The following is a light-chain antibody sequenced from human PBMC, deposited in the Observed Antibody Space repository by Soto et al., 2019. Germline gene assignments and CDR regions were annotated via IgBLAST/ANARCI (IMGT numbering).Light chain of an antibody. V-gene: IGLV2-14*01. Sequence: QSALTQPASVSGSPGQSITISCTGTSSDVGGYNYVSWYQQHPGKAPKLMIYEVSNRPSGVSNRFSGSKSGITASLTISGLQAEDEADYYCSSYTSSSTYVFGTGTKLTVL. CDR1: SSDVGGYNY. CDR3: SSYTSSSTYV. CDR2: EVS. J-gene: IGLJ1*01.